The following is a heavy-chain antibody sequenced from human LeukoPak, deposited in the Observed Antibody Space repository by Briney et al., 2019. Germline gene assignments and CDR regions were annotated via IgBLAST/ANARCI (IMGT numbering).Heavy chain of an antibody. CDR2: INHSGST. D-gene: IGHD2-2*01. J-gene: IGHJ5*02. CDR1: GGSFSGYY. Sequence: PSETLSLTCAVYGGSFSGYYWSWIRQPPGKGLEWIGEINHSGSTSYNPSLKSRVTISVDTSKNQFSLKLTSVTAADTAVYYCARQNDSTSWYNWFDPWGQGTLVTVSS. V-gene: IGHV4-34*01. CDR3: ARQNDSTSWYNWFDP.